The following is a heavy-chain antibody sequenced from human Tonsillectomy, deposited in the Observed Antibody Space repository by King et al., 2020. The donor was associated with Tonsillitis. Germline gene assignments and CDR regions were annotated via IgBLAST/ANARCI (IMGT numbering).Heavy chain of an antibody. V-gene: IGHV1-8*01. J-gene: IGHJ3*02. CDR1: GYTFPSHD. CDR3: ARIGYCSSSSCYSAFDI. D-gene: IGHD2-15*01. Sequence: QLVQSGAEVKKPGASVKVSCKASGYTFPSHDINWVRQATGQGLEWMGWMNPNSGNAGYAQKFQGRVTMTRDTSMGTAYMELSSLRSEDTAVYFCARIGYCSSSSCYSAFDIWGQGTMVAVSS. CDR2: MNPNSGNA.